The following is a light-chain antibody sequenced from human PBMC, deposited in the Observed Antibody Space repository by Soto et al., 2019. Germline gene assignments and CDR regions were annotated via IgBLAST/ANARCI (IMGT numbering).Light chain of an antibody. V-gene: IGKV2D-29*01. J-gene: IGKJ1*01. CDR2: EVS. CDR3: TQTKQRHGT. CDR1: QSVLHSDGKTH. Sequence: DILLTQSPLSLSVTPGQPASISCSSSQSVLHSDGKTHLYWYLQRPGQRPHLLIYEVSHRFSGVPDRFSNTWSVKHMALAVSRMEAEDVGIDYCTQTKQRHGTVGQGTKGDIK.